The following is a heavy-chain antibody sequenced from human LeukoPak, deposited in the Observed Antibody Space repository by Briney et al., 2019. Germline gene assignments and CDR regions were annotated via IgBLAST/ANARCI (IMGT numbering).Heavy chain of an antibody. D-gene: IGHD3-22*01. V-gene: IGHV4-59*01. CDR1: GDSIIGYY. CDR3: ARRRYYDSTGYNPTYYFDY. J-gene: IGHJ4*02. Sequence: SETLSLTCTVSGDSIIGYYWSWIRQPPGKRLEWIGYIYNTLDTTYNPSLESRVTISLDMSNKQFSLRLSSVTAEDTAVYYCARRRYYDSTGYNPTYYFDYWGQGILVTVSS. CDR2: IYNTLDT.